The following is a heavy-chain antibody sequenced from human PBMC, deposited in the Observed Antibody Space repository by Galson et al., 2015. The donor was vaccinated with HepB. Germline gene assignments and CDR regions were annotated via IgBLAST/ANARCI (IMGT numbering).Heavy chain of an antibody. CDR1: GFTFSIYS. J-gene: IGHJ4*02. CDR2: ISSSSNYI. V-gene: IGHV3-21*01. Sequence: SLRLSCAVSGFTFSIYSMNWVRQAPGKGLEWVSSISSSSNYIYYADSVKGRFTISRDNAKNSLYLQMNSLRDEDTAVYYCARIVATIDDYWGQGTLVTVSS. D-gene: IGHD5-12*01. CDR3: ARIVATIDDY.